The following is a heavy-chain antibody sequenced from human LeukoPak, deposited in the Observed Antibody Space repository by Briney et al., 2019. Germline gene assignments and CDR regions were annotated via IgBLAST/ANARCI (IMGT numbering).Heavy chain of an antibody. CDR1: GYSISSGYC. Sequence: SETLSLTCAVSGYSISSGYCWGWIRQPPGKGLEWIGSIYHSGSTYYNPSLKSRVTISVDTSKNQFSLKLSSVTAADTAVYYCARHAPMGYCSSTSCWGFDYWGQGTLVTVSS. V-gene: IGHV4-38-2*01. D-gene: IGHD2-2*01. CDR3: ARHAPMGYCSSTSCWGFDY. CDR2: IYHSGST. J-gene: IGHJ4*02.